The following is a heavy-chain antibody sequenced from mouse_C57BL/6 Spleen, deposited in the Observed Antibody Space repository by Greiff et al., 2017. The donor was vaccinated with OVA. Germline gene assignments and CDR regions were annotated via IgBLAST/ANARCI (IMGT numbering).Heavy chain of an antibody. D-gene: IGHD2-4*01. V-gene: IGHV3-6*01. J-gene: IGHJ3*01. CDR2: ISYDGSN. CDR3: ARAGGLRFAY. Sequence: EVKLQESGPGLVKPSQSLSLTCSVTGYSITSGYYWNWIRQFPGNKLEWMGYISYDGSNNYNPSLKNRISITRDTSKNQFFLKLNSVTTEDTATYYCARAGGLRFAYWGQGTLVTVSA. CDR1: GYSITSGYY.